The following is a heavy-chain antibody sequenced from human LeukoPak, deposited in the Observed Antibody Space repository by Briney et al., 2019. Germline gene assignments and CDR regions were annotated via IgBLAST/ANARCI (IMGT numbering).Heavy chain of an antibody. J-gene: IGHJ4*02. V-gene: IGHV3-7*01. CDR1: GFNFHSHW. CDR2: IKQDGSEK. CDR3: ARESSGYYSDY. D-gene: IGHD3-22*01. Sequence: GGSLRLSCATSGFNFHSHWMNWVRQAPGKGPEWVANIKQDGSEKYYVDSVKGRFTISRDNAKNSLYLQMNSLRAEDTAVYYCARESSGYYSDYWGQGTLVTVSS.